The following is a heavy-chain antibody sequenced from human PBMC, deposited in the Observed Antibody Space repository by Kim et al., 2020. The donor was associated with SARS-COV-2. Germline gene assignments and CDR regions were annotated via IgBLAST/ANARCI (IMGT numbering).Heavy chain of an antibody. CDR3: AKGNSGSYFGYFDY. Sequence: GGSLRLSCAASGFTFSSYGMHWVRQAPGKGLEWVAVISYDGSNKYYADSVKGRFTISRDNSKNTLYLQMNSLRAEDTAVYYCAKGNSGSYFGYFDYWGQG. D-gene: IGHD1-26*01. J-gene: IGHJ4*02. CDR2: ISYDGSNK. CDR1: GFTFSSYG. V-gene: IGHV3-30*18.